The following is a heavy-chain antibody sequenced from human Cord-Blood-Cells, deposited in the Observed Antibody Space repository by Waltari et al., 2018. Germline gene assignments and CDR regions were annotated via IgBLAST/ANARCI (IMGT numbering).Heavy chain of an antibody. V-gene: IGHV4-30-2*01. J-gene: IGHJ3*02. Sequence: QLQLQESGSGLVKPSQTLSLTCAVSGGSISSGGYSWGGIRQPPGKGLEWIGYIYHSGSTYYNPSLKSRVTISVDRSKNQFSLKLSSVTAADTAVYYCASTYYDFWSGYYDAFDIWGQGTMVTVSS. CDR3: ASTYYDFWSGYYDAFDI. CDR1: GGSISSGGYS. CDR2: IYHSGST. D-gene: IGHD3-3*01.